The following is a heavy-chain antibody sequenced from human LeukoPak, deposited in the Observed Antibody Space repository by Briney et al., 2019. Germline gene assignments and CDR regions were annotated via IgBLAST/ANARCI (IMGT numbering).Heavy chain of an antibody. CDR3: ARVWVDTAMAPYYFDY. CDR1: GGSISSYY. D-gene: IGHD5-18*01. J-gene: IGHJ4*02. CDR2: IYTSGST. Sequence: SETLSLTCTVSGGSISSYYWSWIRQPAGKGLEWIWRIYTSGSTNYNPSLKSRVTMSVDTPKNQFSLKLSSVTAADTAVYYCARVWVDTAMAPYYFDYWGQGTLVTVSS. V-gene: IGHV4-4*07.